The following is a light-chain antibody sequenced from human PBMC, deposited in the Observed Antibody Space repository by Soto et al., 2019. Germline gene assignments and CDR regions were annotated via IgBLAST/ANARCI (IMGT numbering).Light chain of an antibody. CDR1: QSVRNNY. Sequence: EIVLTQSPGTLSLSPGERATLSCRASQSVRNNYLVWYQQKPGQAPKLLLYRASRRATGIPDRFSGSGSETDFPLAINRLQPEDFAMYYGEHHGDSPWTLGQGTRVEI. J-gene: IGKJ1*01. CDR3: EHHGDSPWT. V-gene: IGKV3-20*01. CDR2: RAS.